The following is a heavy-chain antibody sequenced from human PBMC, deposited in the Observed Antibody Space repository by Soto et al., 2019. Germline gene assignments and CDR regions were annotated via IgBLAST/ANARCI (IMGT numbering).Heavy chain of an antibody. V-gene: IGHV3-15*01. Sequence: GSLRLSCAASGFTFSNAWMSWVRQAPGKGLEWVGRIKSKTDGGTTDYAAPVKGRFTISRDDSKNTLYLQMNSLKTEDTAVYYCTTDGPRKVLRYFEWSDYWGQGTLVTVSS. D-gene: IGHD3-9*01. CDR1: GFTFSNAW. J-gene: IGHJ4*02. CDR3: TTDGPRKVLRYFEWSDY. CDR2: IKSKTDGGTT.